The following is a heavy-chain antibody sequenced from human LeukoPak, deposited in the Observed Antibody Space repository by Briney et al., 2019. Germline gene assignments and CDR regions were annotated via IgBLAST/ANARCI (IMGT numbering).Heavy chain of an antibody. CDR1: GFTFSSYA. Sequence: GGSLRLSCAASGFTFSSYAMSWVRQAPGKGLEWVSAISGSGGSTYYADSVKGRFTISRDNAKNSLYLQMKSLRAEDTAVYYCARGAYCSGGSCYLDRFDPWGQGTLVTVSS. D-gene: IGHD2-15*01. CDR3: ARGAYCSGGSCYLDRFDP. J-gene: IGHJ5*02. CDR2: ISGSGGST. V-gene: IGHV3-23*01.